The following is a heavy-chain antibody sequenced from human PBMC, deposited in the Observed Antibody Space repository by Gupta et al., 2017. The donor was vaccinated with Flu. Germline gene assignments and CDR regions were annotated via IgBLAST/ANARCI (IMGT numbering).Heavy chain of an antibody. J-gene: IGHJ4*02. CDR3: AKAPREASPSRLYFDY. CDR2: ISGSGGST. CDR1: GFTFSSYA. Sequence: EVQLLESGGGLVQPGGSLRLSCAASGFTFSSYAMSWVRQAPGKGLEWVSAISGSGGSTYYADSVKGRFTISRDNSKNTLYLQMNSLRAEDTAVYYCAKAPREASPSRLYFDYWGQGTLVTVSS. D-gene: IGHD6-6*01. V-gene: IGHV3-23*01.